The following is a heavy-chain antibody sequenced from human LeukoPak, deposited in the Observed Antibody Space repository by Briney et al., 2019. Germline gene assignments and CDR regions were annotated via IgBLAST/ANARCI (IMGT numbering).Heavy chain of an antibody. J-gene: IGHJ4*02. CDR2: ISWNSGSI. D-gene: IGHD5-18*01. CDR3: AKGRGDTAMDY. V-gene: IGHV3-9*01. Sequence: PGGSLRLSCSVSGLTVDDYAMRWVRQAPGKGREWVSGISWNSGSIGYADSVKGRFTISRDNAKNSLYLQMNSLRAEDTALYYCAKGRGDTAMDYWGQGTLVTVSS. CDR1: GLTVDDYA.